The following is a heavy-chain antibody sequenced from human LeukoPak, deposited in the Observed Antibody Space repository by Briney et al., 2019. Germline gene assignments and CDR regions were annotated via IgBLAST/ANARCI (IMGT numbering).Heavy chain of an antibody. V-gene: IGHV1-2*02. CDR1: GYTFTGYY. Sequence: GASVKVSCKASGYTFTGYYMHWVRQAPGQGLEWMGWINPNSGGTNYAQKFQGRVTMTRDTSISTAYMELSRLRSDDTAVYYCARVRSWYLVYFDYWGQGTLVTVSS. J-gene: IGHJ4*02. D-gene: IGHD6-13*01. CDR2: INPNSGGT. CDR3: ARVRSWYLVYFDY.